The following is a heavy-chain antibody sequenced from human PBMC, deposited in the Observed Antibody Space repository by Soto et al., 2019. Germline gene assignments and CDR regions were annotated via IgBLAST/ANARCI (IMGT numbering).Heavy chain of an antibody. CDR2: IIPIFGTA. V-gene: IGHV1-69*13. CDR1: GGTFSSYA. D-gene: IGHD2-15*01. J-gene: IGHJ4*02. CDR3: ASPSGPHRPFTFDY. Sequence: RASVKVSCKASGGTFSSYAISWVRQAPGQGLEWMGGIIPIFGTANYAQKFQGRVTITADESTSTAYMELSSLRSEDTAVYYCASPSGPHRPFTFDYWGQGTLVTVS.